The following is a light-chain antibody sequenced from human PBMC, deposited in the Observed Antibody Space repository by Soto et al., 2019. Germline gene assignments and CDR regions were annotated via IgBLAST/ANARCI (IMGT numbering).Light chain of an antibody. CDR3: HQFSSSPAT. CDR1: QSVRSSH. CDR2: GAS. V-gene: IGKV3-20*01. Sequence: EIVLTQSPGTLSLSPGERATLSCRASQSVRSSHLAWYQQKPGQAPRLLIYGASSRATGIPDRFSGSGSGTDFSLTISRLEPEDFAVYSCHQFSSSPATFGQGTKVEI. J-gene: IGKJ1*01.